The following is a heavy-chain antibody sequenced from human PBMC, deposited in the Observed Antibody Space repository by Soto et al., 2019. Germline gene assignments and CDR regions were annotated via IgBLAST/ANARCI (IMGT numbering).Heavy chain of an antibody. CDR3: ARDTNSLDL. CDR1: SYSISSGFF. J-gene: IGHJ5*02. Sequence: GPGPRPSSETLSLTCVVSSYSISSGFFWAWIRQPPGKGLEWVGSIYHTGDTHYNPSLRSQVSMSVDTSKNHFSLRLTYLTAADTAVYFCARDTNSLDLWGQGILVTVSS. D-gene: IGHD2-8*01. V-gene: IGHV4-38-2*02. CDR2: IYHTGDT.